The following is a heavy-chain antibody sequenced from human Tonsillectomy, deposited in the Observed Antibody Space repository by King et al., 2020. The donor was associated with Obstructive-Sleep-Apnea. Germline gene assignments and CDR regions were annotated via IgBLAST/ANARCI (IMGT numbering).Heavy chain of an antibody. V-gene: IGHV4-4*02. CDR1: GGSISSSNW. CDR2: IYHSGST. Sequence: VQLQESGPGLVKPSGTLSLTCAVSGGSISSSNWWGWVRQPPGKGLEWIGEIYHSGSTNYNPSLKSRVTISVDKSKNQFSLKLSSVTAADTAVDYCARGTSLAAAGLGFDYWGQGTLVTVSS. CDR3: ARGTSLAAAGLGFDY. D-gene: IGHD6-13*01. J-gene: IGHJ4*02.